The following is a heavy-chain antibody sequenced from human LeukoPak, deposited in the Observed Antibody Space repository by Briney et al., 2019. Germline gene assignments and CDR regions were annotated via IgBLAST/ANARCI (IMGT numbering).Heavy chain of an antibody. CDR1: GYTFTGYY. Sequence: GASVKVSCKASGYTFTGYYMHWVRQAPGQGLEWMGWINPNGGGTNYAQKFQGRVTMTRDTSISTAYMELSRLRSDDTAVYYCARTLVVINDAFDIWGQGTMVTVSS. CDR2: INPNGGGT. J-gene: IGHJ3*02. V-gene: IGHV1-2*02. CDR3: ARTLVVINDAFDI. D-gene: IGHD3-22*01.